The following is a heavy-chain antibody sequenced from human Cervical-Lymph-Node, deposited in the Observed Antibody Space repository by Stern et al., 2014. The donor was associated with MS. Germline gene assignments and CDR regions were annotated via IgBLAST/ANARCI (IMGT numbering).Heavy chain of an antibody. CDR3: ARSPQRRRYTYGYYHYGMDV. D-gene: IGHD5-18*01. V-gene: IGHV3-11*01. J-gene: IGHJ6*02. Sequence: VQLVESGGGLVKPGGSLRLTCTASGFTFSDYYMSWIRQAPGKGLEWVSYISISRTTIYYEDSVKGRFTISRDKNSLFLQMNSLRAEDTAVYYCARSPQRRRYTYGYYHYGMDVWGHGTTVTVSS. CDR2: ISISRTTI. CDR1: GFTFSDYY.